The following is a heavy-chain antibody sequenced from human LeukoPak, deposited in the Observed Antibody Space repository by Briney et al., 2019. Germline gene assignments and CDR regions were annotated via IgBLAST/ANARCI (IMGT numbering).Heavy chain of an antibody. V-gene: IGHV1-2*02. J-gene: IGHJ4*02. CDR3: ARDAGYCTGGSCWYFDH. Sequence: ASVKVSCKASGYTFTDYYMHWVRQAPGQGLEWMGWINLNSGGTDFAQRFQGRVTMTRDTSISTAYMDLSRLISDDTAVYYCARDAGYCTGGSCWYFDHWGQGTLVTVSS. D-gene: IGHD2-15*01. CDR2: INLNSGGT. CDR1: GYTFTDYY.